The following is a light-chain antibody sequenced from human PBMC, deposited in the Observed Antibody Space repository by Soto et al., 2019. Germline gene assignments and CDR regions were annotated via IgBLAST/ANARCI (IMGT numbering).Light chain of an antibody. CDR1: SSNIGSNY. Sequence: QSVLTQPPSASGTPGQRVTIPCSGSSSNIGSNYVYWYQQLPGTAPKLLIYRNNQRPSGVPDRFSGSKSGTSASLAISGLRSEDEADYYCAAWDDSLIYVFGTGTKLTVL. CDR3: AAWDDSLIYV. J-gene: IGLJ1*01. V-gene: IGLV1-47*01. CDR2: RNN.